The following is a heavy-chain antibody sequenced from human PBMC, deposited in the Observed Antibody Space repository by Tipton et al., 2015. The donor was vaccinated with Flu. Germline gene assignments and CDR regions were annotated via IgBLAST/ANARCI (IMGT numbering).Heavy chain of an antibody. V-gene: IGHV3-9*01. Sequence: LRLSCAVSGFTFDDFAMHWVRHTPGKGLEWVSGISWNSDRTLYSDPVKGRFTISRDNAKNSLYLQMDRLRAEDTALYYCAKDRGLAAGVYDAWGQGTLVTVSS. D-gene: IGHD2/OR15-2a*01. CDR1: GFTFDDFA. CDR3: AKDRGLAAGVYDA. CDR2: ISWNSDRT. J-gene: IGHJ5*02.